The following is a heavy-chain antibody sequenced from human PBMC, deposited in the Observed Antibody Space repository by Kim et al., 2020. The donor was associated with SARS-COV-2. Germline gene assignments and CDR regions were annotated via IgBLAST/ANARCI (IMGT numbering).Heavy chain of an antibody. J-gene: IGHJ6*02. CDR3: ARRKVDFWSGYSSRIYGMDV. D-gene: IGHD3-3*01. V-gene: IGHV7-4-1*02. CDR2: INTNTGNP. CDR1: GYTFTSYA. Sequence: ASVKVSCKASGYTFTSYAMNWVRQAPGQGLEWMGWINTNTGNPTYAQGFTGRFVFSLDTSVSTAYLQISSLKAEDTAVYYCARRKVDFWSGYSSRIYGMDVWGQGTTVTVSS.